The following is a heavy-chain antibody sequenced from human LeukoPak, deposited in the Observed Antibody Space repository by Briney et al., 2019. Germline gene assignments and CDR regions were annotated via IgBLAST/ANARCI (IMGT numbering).Heavy chain of an antibody. CDR3: ARAEGIVVVSIGVFDY. V-gene: IGHV1-2*02. Sequence: ASVNVSCKASVYTFTVYYIHCVRHAPGQGLEGMRWINPNSGGTNYAQKFQGRVTMTRDTSISTAYMELSRLRSDDTAVYYCARAEGIVVVSIGVFDYWGQGTLVTVSS. CDR2: INPNSGGT. D-gene: IGHD3-22*01. CDR1: VYTFTVYY. J-gene: IGHJ4*02.